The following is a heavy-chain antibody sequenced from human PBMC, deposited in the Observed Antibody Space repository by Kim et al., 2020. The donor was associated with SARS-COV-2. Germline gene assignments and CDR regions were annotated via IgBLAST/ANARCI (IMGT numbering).Heavy chain of an antibody. J-gene: IGHJ4*02. Sequence: YNPSLKSRVTISVDTSKNQFSLKLSSVTAADTAVYYCARRHDGSGSYYRYWGQGTLVTVSS. V-gene: IGHV4-34*01. CDR3: ARRHDGSGSYYRY. D-gene: IGHD3-10*01.